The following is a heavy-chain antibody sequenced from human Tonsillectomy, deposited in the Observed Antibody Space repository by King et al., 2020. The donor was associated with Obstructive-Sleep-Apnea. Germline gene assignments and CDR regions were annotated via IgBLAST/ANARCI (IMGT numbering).Heavy chain of an antibody. Sequence: VQLVESGGGVVQPGRSLRLSCAACGFTFSSYGMHWVRQAPGKGLEWVAVILYDGSNKYYADSVKGRFTISRDNSKNTLYLQMNSLRAEDTAVYYCAKESTVRAYYFDYWGQGTLVTVSS. CDR1: GFTFSSYG. CDR3: AKESTVRAYYFDY. V-gene: IGHV3-30*18. CDR2: ILYDGSNK. D-gene: IGHD3-10*01. J-gene: IGHJ4*02.